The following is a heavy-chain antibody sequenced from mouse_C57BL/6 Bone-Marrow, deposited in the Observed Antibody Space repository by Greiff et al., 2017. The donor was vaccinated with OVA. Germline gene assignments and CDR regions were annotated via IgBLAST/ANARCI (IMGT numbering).Heavy chain of an antibody. Sequence: ESGPGLVKPSQSLSLTCSVTGYSITSGYYWNWIRQFPGNKLEWMGYISYDGSNNYNPSLKNRISITRDTSKNQFFLKLNSVTTEDTATYYCARSYSRVWYFDVWGTGTTVTVSS. D-gene: IGHD2-10*01. CDR1: GYSITSGYY. CDR2: ISYDGSN. CDR3: ARSYSRVWYFDV. J-gene: IGHJ1*03. V-gene: IGHV3-6*01.